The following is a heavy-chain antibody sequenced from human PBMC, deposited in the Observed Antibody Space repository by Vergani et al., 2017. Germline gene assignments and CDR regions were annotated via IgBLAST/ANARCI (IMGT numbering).Heavy chain of an antibody. CDR3: ARAQYDTWDV. CDR1: GFTFSSYS. CDR2: ISSSSSTI. V-gene: IGHV3-48*01. D-gene: IGHD2/OR15-2a*01. Sequence: EVQLVESGGGLVQPGGSLRLSCAASGFTFSSYSMNWVRQAPGKGLEWVSYISSSSSTIYYADSVKGRFTTSRDNAKNSLYLQMNSLRAEDTAVYYCARAQYDTWDVWGKGTTVTVSS. J-gene: IGHJ6*04.